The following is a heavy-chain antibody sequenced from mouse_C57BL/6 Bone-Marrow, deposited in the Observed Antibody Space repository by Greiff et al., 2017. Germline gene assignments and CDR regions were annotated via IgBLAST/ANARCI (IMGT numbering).Heavy chain of an antibody. CDR1: GYTFTDYY. D-gene: IGHD1-1*01. Sequence: QVQLKQSGAELVRPGASVKLSCKASGYTFTDYYINWVKQRPGQGLEWIARIYPGSGNTYYNEKFKGKATLTAEKSSSTAYMQLSSLTSEDSAVYFCAREDYGSSYGFAYWGQGTLVTVSA. J-gene: IGHJ3*01. CDR3: AREDYGSSYGFAY. V-gene: IGHV1-76*01. CDR2: IYPGSGNT.